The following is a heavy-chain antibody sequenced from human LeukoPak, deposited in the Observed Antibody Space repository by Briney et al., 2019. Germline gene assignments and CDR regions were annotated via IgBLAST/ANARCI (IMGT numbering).Heavy chain of an antibody. CDR1: GGSISGYY. J-gene: IGHJ4*02. D-gene: IGHD2-8*01. CDR2: IHYSGGT. Sequence: TSETLSLTCTVSGGSISGYYWSWIRQPPGKGLEWIGFIHYSGGTNYKPSFKSRVTISVDIPKNQFSLKLSSVTAADTAVYYCARYASASYYFDYWGQGTLVTVSS. V-gene: IGHV4-59*01. CDR3: ARYASASYYFDY.